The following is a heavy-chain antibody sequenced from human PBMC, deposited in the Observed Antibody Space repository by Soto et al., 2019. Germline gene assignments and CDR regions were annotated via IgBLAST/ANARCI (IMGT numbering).Heavy chain of an antibody. CDR3: ARHSYYYGSTYGCWLDP. CDR2: IYYSGST. Sequence: PSETLSLTYTVSGGSISSSSYYWGWIRQPPGKGLEWIGSIYYSGSTYYNPSLKSRVTISVDTSKNQFSLKLSSVTAADTAVYYCARHSYYYGSTYGCWLDPWGQGTLVTVSS. D-gene: IGHD3-10*01. J-gene: IGHJ5*02. CDR1: GGSISSSSYY. V-gene: IGHV4-39*01.